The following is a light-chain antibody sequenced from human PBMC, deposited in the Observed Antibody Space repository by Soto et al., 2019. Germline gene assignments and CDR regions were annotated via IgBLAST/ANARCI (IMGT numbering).Light chain of an antibody. V-gene: IGKV1-33*01. CDR2: DAS. J-gene: IGKJ4*01. Sequence: DIPMTQSPSSLSASVGDRVTITCQASQDISNYLNWYQQKPGKAPQLLIYDASNLETGVPSMFSGSGSGTDFTFTISSLQPEDIATYYCQQYDNLPTFGGGTKVEIK. CDR1: QDISNY. CDR3: QQYDNLPT.